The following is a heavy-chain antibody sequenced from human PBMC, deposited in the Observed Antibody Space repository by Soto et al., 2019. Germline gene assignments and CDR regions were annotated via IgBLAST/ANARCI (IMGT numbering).Heavy chain of an antibody. Sequence: QITLNESGPTVVRPTETLTLTCRFSGFSLTNSGVGVGWIRQSPGKAPEWLALIYWDDDKRYSASLKSRLTITKDTSKNQVVLTVSDLDPTDTATYYCAHRVLRTVFGLVTTTAIYFDFWGQGNPVAVSS. CDR3: AHRVLRTVFGLVTTTAIYFDF. J-gene: IGHJ4*02. D-gene: IGHD3-3*01. V-gene: IGHV2-5*02. CDR2: IYWDDDK. CDR1: GFSLTNSGVG.